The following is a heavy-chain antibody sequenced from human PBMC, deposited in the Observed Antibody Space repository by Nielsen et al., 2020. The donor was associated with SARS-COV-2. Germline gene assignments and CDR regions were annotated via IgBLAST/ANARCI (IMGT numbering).Heavy chain of an antibody. Sequence: GESLKISCAASGFMFSNYYMNWIRHSPGKGLEWVSYISGNGAYTNYADSVKGRFTISRDNSKNTLYLQMNSLRAEDTAVYYCARTQVGATPYFDYWGQGTLVTVSS. CDR2: ISGNGAYT. V-gene: IGHV3-11*06. CDR3: ARTQVGATPYFDY. J-gene: IGHJ4*02. D-gene: IGHD1-26*01. CDR1: GFMFSNYY.